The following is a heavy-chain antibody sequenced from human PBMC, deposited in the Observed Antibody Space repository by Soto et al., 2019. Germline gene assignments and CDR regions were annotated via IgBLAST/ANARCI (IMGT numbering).Heavy chain of an antibody. CDR2: ISASTRNT. D-gene: IGHD2-15*01. CDR3: VRCYCSVGSCYACWHFDL. Sequence: ASVKVSCKASGYTFSDYAISWVRQAPGQGLEWMGWISASTRNTDQAQNFQGRVIMTLDTSTNTAYMELRSLRSDDTAVYYCVRCYCSVGSCYACWHFDLWGRGTLVTVSS. CDR1: GYTFSDYA. J-gene: IGHJ2*01. V-gene: IGHV1-18*01.